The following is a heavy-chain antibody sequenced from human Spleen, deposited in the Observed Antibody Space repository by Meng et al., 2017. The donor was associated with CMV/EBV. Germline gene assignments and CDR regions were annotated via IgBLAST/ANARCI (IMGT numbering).Heavy chain of an antibody. V-gene: IGHV3-48*03. D-gene: IGHD3-22*01. CDR1: GFTFGSYE. CDR2: ISSSGSTI. J-gene: IGHJ4*02. Sequence: GGSLRLSCAASGFTFGSYEMNWVRQAPGKGLEWVSYISSSGSTIYYADSVKGRFTISRDNAKNSLYLQMNSLRAEDTAAYYCALDSSYYDSSRPRFDHWGQGTLVTVSS. CDR3: ALDSSYYDSSRPRFDH.